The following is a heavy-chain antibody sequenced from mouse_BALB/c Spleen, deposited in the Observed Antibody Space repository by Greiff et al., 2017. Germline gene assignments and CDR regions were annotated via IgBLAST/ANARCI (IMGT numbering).Heavy chain of an antibody. CDR1: GFSLTSYD. J-gene: IGHJ2*01. V-gene: IGHV2-9-2*01. D-gene: IGHD2-12*01. CDR3: VREAYYMDY. CDR2: IWTGGGT. Sequence: VKVVESGPGLVAPSQSLSITCTVSGFSLTSYDISWIRQPPGKGLEWLGVIWTGGGTNYNSAFMSRLSISKDNSKSQVFLKMNSLQTDDTAIYYCVREAYYMDYWGQGTTLTVSS.